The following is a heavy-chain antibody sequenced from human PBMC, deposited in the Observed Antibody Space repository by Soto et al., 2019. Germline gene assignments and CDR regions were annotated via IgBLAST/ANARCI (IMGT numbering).Heavy chain of an antibody. CDR1: GYTFTSYY. CDR3: ARGTLVVVPYYYYGMDV. CDR2: INPSGGST. V-gene: IGHV1-46*01. J-gene: IGHJ6*02. D-gene: IGHD2-2*01. Sequence: ASVKVSCKASGYTFTSYYMHWVRQAPGQGLEWMGIINPSGGSTSYAQKFQGRVTMTRDTSTSTVYMELSSLRSDDTAVYYCARGTLVVVPYYYYGMDVWGQGTTVTVSS.